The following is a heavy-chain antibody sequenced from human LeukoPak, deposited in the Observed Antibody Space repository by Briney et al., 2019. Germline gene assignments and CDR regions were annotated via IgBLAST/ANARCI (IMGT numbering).Heavy chain of an antibody. CDR1: GFIFREYA. J-gene: IGHJ3*02. D-gene: IGHD4-17*01. Sequence: PGGSLRLSCAASGFIFREYAMTWVRQAPATGMGWVSSITVSDYTTYADSVKGRFTISRDNSKNTLYLQMDSVRGDDTGLYHCARDPYGDYIGAFDNWGQGTMVTVSS. CDR2: ITVSDYTT. V-gene: IGHV3-23*01. CDR3: ARDPYGDYIGAFDN.